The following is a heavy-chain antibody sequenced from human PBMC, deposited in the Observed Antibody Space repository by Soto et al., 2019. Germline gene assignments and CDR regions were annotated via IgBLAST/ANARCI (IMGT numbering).Heavy chain of an antibody. CDR1: GFTFSSYG. J-gene: IGHJ6*02. V-gene: IGHV3-33*01. CDR2: IWYDGSNK. Sequence: QVQLVESGRGVVQPGRSLRLSCAASGFTFSSYGMHWVRQAPGKGLEWVAVIWYDGSNKYYADSVKGRFTISRDNSKNTLYLQMNSLRAEDTAVYYCARAGEGYYYYGMDVWGQGTTVTVSS. CDR3: ARAGEGYYYYGMDV. D-gene: IGHD3-16*01.